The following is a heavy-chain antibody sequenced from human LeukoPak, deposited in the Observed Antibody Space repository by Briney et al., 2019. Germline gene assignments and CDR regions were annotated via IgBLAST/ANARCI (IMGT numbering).Heavy chain of an antibody. D-gene: IGHD5-18*01. CDR2: IYSSGST. V-gene: IGHV4-59*01. CDR1: GGSISSYY. CDR3: ARELGYGYDY. J-gene: IGHJ4*02. Sequence: SETLSLTCTVSGGSISSYYWTWIRQPPGKAPDWIGYIYSSGSTNYNPSLKSRVTMSVDTSKNQFFLNLRSVTSADTAVYYCARELGYGYDYWGQGTLVTVSS.